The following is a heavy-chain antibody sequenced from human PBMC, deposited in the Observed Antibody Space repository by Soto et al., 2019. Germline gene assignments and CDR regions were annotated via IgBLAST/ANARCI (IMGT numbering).Heavy chain of an antibody. V-gene: IGHV4-31*03. Sequence: QVQLQESGPGLVKPSQTLSLTCTVSGGSISSGGYYWSWIRQHPGKGLEWIGYIYYSGSTYYNPSLKSRVTLSVDTAKNQFSLKLSSVTAADTAVYYCARYMVRGVTADYWGQGTLVTVSS. D-gene: IGHD3-10*01. J-gene: IGHJ4*02. CDR3: ARYMVRGVTADY. CDR2: IYYSGST. CDR1: GGSISSGGYY.